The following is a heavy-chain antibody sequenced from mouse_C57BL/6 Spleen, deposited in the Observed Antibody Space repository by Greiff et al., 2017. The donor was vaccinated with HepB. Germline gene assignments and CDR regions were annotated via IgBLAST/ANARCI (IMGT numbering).Heavy chain of an antibody. V-gene: IGHV1-64*01. D-gene: IGHD4-1*01. CDR3: ARSNWDVFAY. J-gene: IGHJ3*01. CDR1: GYTFTSYW. Sequence: QVQLKQPGAELVKPGASVKLSCKASGYTFTSYWMHWVKQRPGQGLEWIGMIHPNSGSTNYNEKFKSKATLTVDKSSSTAYMQLSSLTSEDSAVYYCARSNWDVFAYWGQGTLVTVSA. CDR2: IHPNSGST.